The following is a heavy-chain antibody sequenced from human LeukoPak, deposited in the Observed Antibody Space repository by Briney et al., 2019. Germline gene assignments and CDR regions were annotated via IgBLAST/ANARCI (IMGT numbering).Heavy chain of an antibody. CDR2: IDSDGNNT. CDR1: GFTFSTYW. Sequence: GGSLRLSCAASGFTFSTYWMHWVRQAPGKGLEWVSLIDSDGNNTSYAESAKGRFTISRDNTKNTLYLQMNSLRDEDTAVYFCARDSPGAPNDLDYWGQGTLVTVSS. D-gene: IGHD1-1*01. V-gene: IGHV3-74*03. J-gene: IGHJ4*02. CDR3: ARDSPGAPNDLDY.